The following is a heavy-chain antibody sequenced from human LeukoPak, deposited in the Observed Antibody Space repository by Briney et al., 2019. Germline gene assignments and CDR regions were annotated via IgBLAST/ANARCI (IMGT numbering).Heavy chain of an antibody. CDR3: ARARTTRGFDY. CDR2: IWYDGSNK. J-gene: IGHJ4*02. D-gene: IGHD4-17*01. CDR1: GFTFNSYG. V-gene: IGHV3-33*01. Sequence: GRSLRLSCAASGFTFNSYGIHCVRQAPGKGLEWVAFIWYDGSNKYYADSVKGRFTISRDNSKNTLYLQMNSLRAEDTAVYYCARARTTRGFDYWGQGTLVTVSS.